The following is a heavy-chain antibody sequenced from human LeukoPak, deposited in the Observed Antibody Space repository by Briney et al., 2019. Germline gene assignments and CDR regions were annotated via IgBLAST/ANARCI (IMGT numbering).Heavy chain of an antibody. Sequence: GGSLRLSCAASGFTSSSYAMSWVRQAPGKGLEWVSAISGSGGSTYYADSVKGRFTISRDNSKNTLYLQMNSLRAEDTAVYYCAKGTDSSGWYKDYWGQGTLVTVSS. CDR2: ISGSGGST. J-gene: IGHJ4*02. D-gene: IGHD6-19*01. V-gene: IGHV3-23*01. CDR1: GFTSSSYA. CDR3: AKGTDSSGWYKDY.